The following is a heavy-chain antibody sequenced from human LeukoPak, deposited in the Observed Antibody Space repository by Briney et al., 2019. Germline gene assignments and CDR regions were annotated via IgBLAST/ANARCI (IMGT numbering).Heavy chain of an antibody. CDR1: GGSISSGSYF. CDR3: ARAASRSNTWFDP. Sequence: SQTLSLTCTVSGGSISSGSYFWSWIRQPAGKGLEWIGRFYTSGTTDYKPTLKSRVTMSVDTSKNLFSLKLTSVTAADTAVYYCARAASRSNTWFDPWGQGALVTVSS. J-gene: IGHJ5*02. V-gene: IGHV4-61*02. CDR2: FYTSGTT. D-gene: IGHD2-15*01.